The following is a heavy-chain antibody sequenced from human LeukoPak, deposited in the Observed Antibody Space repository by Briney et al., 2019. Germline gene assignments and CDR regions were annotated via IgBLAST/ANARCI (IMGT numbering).Heavy chain of an antibody. D-gene: IGHD1-26*01. CDR2: IYVAGST. V-gene: IGHV3-53*01. J-gene: IGHJ4*02. CDR1: GFTVSXXX. Sequence: GGSLRLSCAASGFTVSXXXMTWVRQAPGXXLXXXSVIYVAGSTYYADSVKGRFTVSRDNSKNTLYLQMNSLRADDTAMYYCAREILRDGSYLIEDWGQGILVTVSS. CDR3: AREILRDGSYLIED.